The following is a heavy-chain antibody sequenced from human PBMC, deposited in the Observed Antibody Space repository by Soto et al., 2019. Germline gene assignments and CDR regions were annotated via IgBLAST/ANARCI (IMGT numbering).Heavy chain of an antibody. CDR1: GGTFSSYA. CDR2: IIPIFGTA. V-gene: IGHV1-69*06. CDR3: ARTPVLRYLAAFDI. Sequence: SVKVSCKASGGTFSSYAISWVRQAPGQGLEWMGGIIPIFGTANYAQKFQGRVTITADKSTSTAYMELSSLRSEDTAVYYCARTPVLRYLAAFDIWGQGTMVT. J-gene: IGHJ3*02. D-gene: IGHD3-9*01.